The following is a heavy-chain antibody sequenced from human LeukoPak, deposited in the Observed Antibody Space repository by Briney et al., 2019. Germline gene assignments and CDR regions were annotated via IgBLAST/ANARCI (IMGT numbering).Heavy chain of an antibody. Sequence: PGGSLRISCAAAGFTVSSNYMTWVRQAPGKGLEWVSVIYSDGSTYYADPAKGRFTISRDNLKNILYLEMNSLRTEDTAVYYCAREGRGSYYMDFDYWGRGTLVTVSS. V-gene: IGHV3-66*02. CDR3: AREGRGSYYMDFDY. CDR1: GFTVSSNY. J-gene: IGHJ4*02. D-gene: IGHD3-10*01. CDR2: IYSDGST.